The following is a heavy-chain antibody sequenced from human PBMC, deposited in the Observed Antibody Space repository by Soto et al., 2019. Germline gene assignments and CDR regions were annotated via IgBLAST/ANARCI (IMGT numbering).Heavy chain of an antibody. D-gene: IGHD5-18*01. V-gene: IGHV4-34*01. CDR1: GGSFSGYY. CDR2: INHSGST. Sequence: PSETLSLTCAVYGGSFSGYYWSWIRQPPGKGPEWIGEINHSGSTNYNPSLKSRVTISVDTSKNQFSLKLSSVTAADTAVYYCASGVSIQLCAHSGQGTLVTVSS. CDR3: ASGVSIQLCAH. J-gene: IGHJ4*02.